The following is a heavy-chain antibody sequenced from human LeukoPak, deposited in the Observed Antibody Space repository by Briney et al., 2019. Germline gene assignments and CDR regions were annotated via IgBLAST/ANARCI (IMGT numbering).Heavy chain of an antibody. Sequence: GASVKVSCKASGGTFSSYAISWVRQAPGQGLEWMGGIIPIFGTANYAQKFQGRVTIPADESTSTAYMELSSLRSEDTAVYYCASGSSSWYSLDYYYGMDVWGQGTTVTVSS. J-gene: IGHJ6*02. CDR2: IIPIFGTA. V-gene: IGHV1-69*13. CDR1: GGTFSSYA. CDR3: ASGSSSWYSLDYYYGMDV. D-gene: IGHD6-13*01.